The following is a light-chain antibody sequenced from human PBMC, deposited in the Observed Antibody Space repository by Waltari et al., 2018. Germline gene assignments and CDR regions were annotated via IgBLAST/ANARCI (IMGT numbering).Light chain of an antibody. CDR2: WAS. V-gene: IGKV4-1*01. CDR3: QQFQSHLRT. J-gene: IGKJ1*01. Sequence: SVLHSSNNKNYFAWYQQKPGQPPKLLIYWASTRKSGVPDRFSGSGSGTDFTLTISSLQAEDAAVYYCQQFQSHLRTFGQGTKVEIK. CDR1: SVLHSSNNKNY.